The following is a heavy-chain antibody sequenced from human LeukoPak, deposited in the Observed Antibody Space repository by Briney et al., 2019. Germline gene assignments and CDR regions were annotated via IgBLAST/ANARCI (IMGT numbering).Heavy chain of an antibody. D-gene: IGHD2-2*01. V-gene: IGHV4-59*01. CDR2: IYYTGST. CDR1: GGSISSYY. Sequence: SETLSLTCTVSGGSISSYYWSWIRQPPGKGLEWIGYIYYTGSTNYNPSLKSRVTFSVDTSKNQFSLKLNSVTAADTAVYYCARDSSCSWRNWYFDLWGRGTLVTVSS. CDR3: ARDSSCSWRNWYFDL. J-gene: IGHJ2*01.